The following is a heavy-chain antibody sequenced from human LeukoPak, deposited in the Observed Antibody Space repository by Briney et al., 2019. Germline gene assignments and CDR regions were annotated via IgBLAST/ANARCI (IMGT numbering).Heavy chain of an antibody. Sequence: HGESLQISCKTSGYNFINNWISWVRQLPGKGLEWMGRINPTDSNTNYSPSFQGHVTISIDKSISTTYVQWSSLKASDSAMYYCARGSGWADYWGQGTLVTVSS. V-gene: IGHV5-10-1*01. CDR2: INPTDSNT. D-gene: IGHD6-19*01. CDR1: GYNFINNW. J-gene: IGHJ4*02. CDR3: ARGSGWADY.